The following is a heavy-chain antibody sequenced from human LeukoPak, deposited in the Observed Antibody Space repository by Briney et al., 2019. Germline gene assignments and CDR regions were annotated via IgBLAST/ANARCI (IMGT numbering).Heavy chain of an antibody. CDR2: INHSGST. J-gene: IGHJ6*02. D-gene: IGHD3-9*01. V-gene: IGHV4-34*01. CDR3: ARVGSKTKGATGYSPPYYYYGMDV. CDR1: GGSFSGHY. Sequence: SETLSLTCAVYGGSFSGHYWSWIRQPPGKGLEWIGEINHSGSTNYNPSLKSRVTISVDTSKNQFSLKLSSVTAADTAVYYCARVGSKTKGATGYSPPYYYYGMDVWGQGTTVTVSS.